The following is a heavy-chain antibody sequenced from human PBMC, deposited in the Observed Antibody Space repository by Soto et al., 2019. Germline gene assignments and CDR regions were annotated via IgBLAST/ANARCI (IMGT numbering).Heavy chain of an antibody. CDR2: INAGNGNT. CDR3: ARDISSSWYHAFDI. V-gene: IGHV1-3*01. J-gene: IGHJ3*02. Sequence: ASVKVSCKASGYTFTSYAMHWVRQAPGQRLEWMGWINAGNGNTKYSQKFQGRVTITRDTSASTAYMELSSLRSEDTAVYYCARDISSSWYHAFDIWGQGTMVTVSS. D-gene: IGHD6-13*01. CDR1: GYTFTSYA.